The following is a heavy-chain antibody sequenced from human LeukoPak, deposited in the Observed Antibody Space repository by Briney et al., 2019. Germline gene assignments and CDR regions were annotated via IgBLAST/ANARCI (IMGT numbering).Heavy chain of an antibody. CDR3: AKDWYSSWEYYFDY. Sequence: ETLSLTCAVYGGSFSGYYWSWVRQAPGKGLEWVSAISGSGGSTYYADSVKGRFTISRDNSKNTLYLQMNSLRAEDTAVYYCAKDWYSSWEYYFDYWGQGTLVTVSS. J-gene: IGHJ4*02. CDR2: ISGSGGST. V-gene: IGHV3-23*01. CDR1: GGSFSGYY. D-gene: IGHD6-19*01.